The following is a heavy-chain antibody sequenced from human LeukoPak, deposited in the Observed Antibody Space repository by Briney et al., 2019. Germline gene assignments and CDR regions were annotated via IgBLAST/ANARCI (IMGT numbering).Heavy chain of an antibody. V-gene: IGHV1-24*01. CDR2: FDPEDGET. Sequence: GASVKVSCKVSGYTLTELSMHWVRQTPGKGLEWMGGFDPEDGETIYAQKFQGRVTMTEDTSSDTGYMELSSLRSEDAVVYCCATDPRGAGLGFVYGSGSFNGLHVWGQGTTVNVSS. J-gene: IGHJ6*02. CDR3: ATDPRGAGLGFVYGSGSFNGLHV. D-gene: IGHD3-10*01. CDR1: GYTLTELS.